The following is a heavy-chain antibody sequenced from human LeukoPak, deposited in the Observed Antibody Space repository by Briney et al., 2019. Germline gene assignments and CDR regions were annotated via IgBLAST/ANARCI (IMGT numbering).Heavy chain of an antibody. D-gene: IGHD5-18*01. CDR1: GFTFSSYA. CDR3: ARVVADTAMVTDWYFDL. CDR2: ISYDGSNK. J-gene: IGHJ2*01. Sequence: GGSLRLSCAASGFTFSSYAMHWVRQAPGKGLEWVAVISYDGSNKYYADSVKGRFTISRDNSKNTLYLQMNSLRAEDTAVYYCARVVADTAMVTDWYFDLWGRGTLVTVSS. V-gene: IGHV3-30*04.